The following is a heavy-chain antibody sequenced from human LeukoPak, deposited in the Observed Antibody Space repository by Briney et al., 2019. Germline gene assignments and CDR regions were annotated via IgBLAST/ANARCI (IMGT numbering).Heavy chain of an antibody. J-gene: IGHJ5*02. CDR2: INPNSGGT. CDR1: GYTFTGYD. CDR3: ARAYGDYWFDP. D-gene: IGHD4-17*01. V-gene: IGHV1-2*02. Sequence: ASVKVSCKASGYTFTGYDMHWVRQAPGQGLEWMGWINPNSGGTNYAQKFQGRVTMTRDTSISTAYMDLSRLRSDDTAVYYCARAYGDYWFDPWGQGTLVTVSS.